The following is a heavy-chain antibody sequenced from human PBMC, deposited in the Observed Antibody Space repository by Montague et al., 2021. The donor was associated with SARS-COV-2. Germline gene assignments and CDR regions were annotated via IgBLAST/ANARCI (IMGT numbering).Heavy chain of an antibody. CDR1: GGSITGYY. V-gene: IGHV4-59*01. CDR2: IYDGGAG. Sequence: SETLSLTCTVSGGSITGYYWSWLWRSQGKGLEWIAYIYDGGAGNYNSSLGSRVTISTDTSKNQLSLKVNSVTAADTAAYYCVRDHPYGGPRGAYDIWGQGTVVTVSS. D-gene: IGHD4-23*01. CDR3: VRDHPYGGPRGAYDI. J-gene: IGHJ3*02.